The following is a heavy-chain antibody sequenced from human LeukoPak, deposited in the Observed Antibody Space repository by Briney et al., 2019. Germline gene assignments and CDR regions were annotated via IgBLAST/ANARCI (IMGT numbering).Heavy chain of an antibody. CDR2: ISGSNSYI. CDR1: GFTFSSYT. CDR3: ARALTTLTYEGY. Sequence: GGSLRLSCAASGFTFSSYTMHWIRQAPGKGLEWVSTISGSNSYIFYADSVKGRFTVSRDNAKDSLYLQMNSLRAEDTAVYYCARALTTLTYEGYWGQGTLVTVSS. J-gene: IGHJ4*02. D-gene: IGHD1-1*01. V-gene: IGHV3-21*01.